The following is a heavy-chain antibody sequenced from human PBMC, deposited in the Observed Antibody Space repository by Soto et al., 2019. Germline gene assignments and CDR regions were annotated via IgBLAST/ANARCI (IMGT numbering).Heavy chain of an antibody. V-gene: IGHV1-69*02. Sequence: GASVKVSCKASGGTFSSYTISWVRQAPGQGLEWMGRIIPILGIANYAQKFQGRVTITADKSTSTAYMELSSLRSEDTAVYYCARAPSPHLFDYWGQGTLVTVSS. CDR3: ARAPSPHLFDY. J-gene: IGHJ4*02. CDR2: IIPILGIA. CDR1: GGTFSSYT.